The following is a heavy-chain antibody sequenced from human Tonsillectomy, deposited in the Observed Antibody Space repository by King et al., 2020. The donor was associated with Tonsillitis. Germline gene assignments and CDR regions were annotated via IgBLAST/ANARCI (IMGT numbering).Heavy chain of an antibody. Sequence: VQLVESGAEVKKPGESLKISCTGSGYSFTSYWIGWVRQMPGKGLEWMGIIYPGDSDTRYSPSFQGQVTISADKSISTAYLQWSSLKASDTAMYYCARIRHCGGDCYGDAFDIWGQGTMVTVSS. CDR2: IYPGDSDT. CDR3: ARIRHCGGDCYGDAFDI. CDR1: GYSFTSYW. V-gene: IGHV5-51*03. J-gene: IGHJ3*02. D-gene: IGHD2-21*02.